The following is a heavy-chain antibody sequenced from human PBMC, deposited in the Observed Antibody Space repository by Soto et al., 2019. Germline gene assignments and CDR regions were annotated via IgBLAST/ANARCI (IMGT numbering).Heavy chain of an antibody. D-gene: IGHD4-4*01. J-gene: IGHJ5*02. CDR1: GFTFSSYG. CDR2: ISYDGSNK. V-gene: IGHV3-30*18. CDR3: AKASMTTVITWGWFDP. Sequence: QVQLVESGGGVVQPGRSLRLSCAASGFTFSSYGMHWVRQAPGKGLEWVAVISYDGSNKYYADSVKGRFTISRDNSKNTLYLQMNILRAEDTAVYYCAKASMTTVITWGWFDPWGQGTLVTVSS.